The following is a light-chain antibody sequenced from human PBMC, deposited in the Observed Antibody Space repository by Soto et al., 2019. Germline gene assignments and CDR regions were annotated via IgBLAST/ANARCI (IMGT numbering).Light chain of an antibody. Sequence: QCLLTQPASLSGSRGQSIIISCVGRNTDVGQDKSVSWYQQGPGKAPKLLIFEVTNRPSGVSNRFSGSRSGNTASLTISGLQPDDEGDYFCVSYTDTDTLVFRTGTKVTVL. V-gene: IGLV2-14*01. CDR1: NTDVGQDKS. CDR2: EVT. J-gene: IGLJ1*01. CDR3: VSYTDTDTLV.